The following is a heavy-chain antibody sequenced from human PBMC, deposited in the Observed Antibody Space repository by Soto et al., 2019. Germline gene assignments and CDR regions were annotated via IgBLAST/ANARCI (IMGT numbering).Heavy chain of an antibody. D-gene: IGHD6-19*01. V-gene: IGHV1-18*01. J-gene: IGHJ4*02. CDR3: ARDSFPLLSVDGTDFEY. Sequence: QVQLVQSGAEVKKPGASVKVSCKASGYTFTSYGISWVRQAPGQGLEWMGWISGKNGDTNYAQKFKGRVTMTTDTFTSTAYMELRSLRSDDTAVYYCARDSFPLLSVDGTDFEYCGQGTLVTFSS. CDR1: GYTFTSYG. CDR2: ISGKNGDT.